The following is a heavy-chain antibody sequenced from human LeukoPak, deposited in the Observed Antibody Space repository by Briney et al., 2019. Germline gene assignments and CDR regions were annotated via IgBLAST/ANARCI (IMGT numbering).Heavy chain of an antibody. CDR3: AREGTSYDILTGYQNDNWFDP. CDR1: GYTITGYY. CDR2: INPNSGGT. D-gene: IGHD3-9*01. J-gene: IGHJ5*02. V-gene: IGHV1-2*06. Sequence: ASVKVSCKASGYTITGYYMHWVRQAPGQGLEWMGRINPNSGGTNYAQKFQGRVTMTRDTSISTAYMELSRLRSDDTAVYYCAREGTSYDILTGYQNDNWFDPWGQGTLVTVSS.